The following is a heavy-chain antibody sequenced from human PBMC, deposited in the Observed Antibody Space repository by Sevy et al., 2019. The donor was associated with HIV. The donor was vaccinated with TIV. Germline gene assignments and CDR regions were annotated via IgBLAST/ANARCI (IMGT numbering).Heavy chain of an antibody. J-gene: IGHJ5*02. Sequence: ASVKVSCKASGYTFTGYYMHWVRQAPGQGLEWMGWINPNSGGTNYAQKFQGRVTMTRDTSISTAYMELSRLRSDDTAVYYCARVPEQLGNWFDPWGQGTLVTVSS. CDR1: GYTFTGYY. D-gene: IGHD6-6*01. CDR3: ARVPEQLGNWFDP. CDR2: INPNSGGT. V-gene: IGHV1-2*02.